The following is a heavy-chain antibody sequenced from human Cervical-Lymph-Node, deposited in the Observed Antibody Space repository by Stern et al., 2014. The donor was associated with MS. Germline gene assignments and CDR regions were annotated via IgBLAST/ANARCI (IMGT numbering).Heavy chain of an antibody. CDR2: IKSKSDGETT. Sequence: THVWMSWVRQAPGKGLEYVGLIKSKSDGETTDYAAPVKGRFTLSRDDSKNTLYLEMNSLKVEDTAVYYCTTPPKGSYYDSTRYYTYGLDVWGQGTAVTVSS. D-gene: IGHD3-10*01. V-gene: IGHV3-15*01. CDR1: THVW. J-gene: IGHJ6*02. CDR3: TTPPKGSYYDSTRYYTYGLDV.